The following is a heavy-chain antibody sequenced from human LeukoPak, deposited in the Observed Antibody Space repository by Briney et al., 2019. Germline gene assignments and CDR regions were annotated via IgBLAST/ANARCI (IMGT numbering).Heavy chain of an antibody. CDR1: GYTITDYY. CDR3: ARVFQKQLSDY. V-gene: IGHV1-2*02. Sequence: ASVKVPCKASGYTITDYYIHWVRQAPGQGLEWMGWINPNSGGTNYAQKFQGRVTMTSDTSISTAYMELSRLRSDDTAVYYCARVFQKQLSDYWGQGSLVTVSS. D-gene: IGHD6-13*01. J-gene: IGHJ4*02. CDR2: INPNSGGT.